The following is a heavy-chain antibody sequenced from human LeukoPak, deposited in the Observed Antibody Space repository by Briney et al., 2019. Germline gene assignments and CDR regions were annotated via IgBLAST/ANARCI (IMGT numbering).Heavy chain of an antibody. D-gene: IGHD3-3*01. CDR2: IYYSGSP. CDR1: GGSISSGDYY. V-gene: IGHV4-30-4*01. CDR3: ARGDFRGWADASWFDP. Sequence: SQTLSLTCTVSGGSISSGDYYWSWIRQPPGKGLEWIGYIYYSGSPYSNPSLRSRATTSVDTSKNHFSLKLSPVTADDPAEYSCARGDFRGWADASWFDPWGQGTLVTVSS. J-gene: IGHJ5*02.